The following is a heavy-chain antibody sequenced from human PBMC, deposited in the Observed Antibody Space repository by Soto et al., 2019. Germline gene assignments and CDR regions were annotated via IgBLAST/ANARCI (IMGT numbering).Heavy chain of an antibody. CDR1: GFSLSTSGVG. D-gene: IGHD6-19*01. J-gene: IGHJ4*02. CDR3: AHRLGGIGVAGTLDY. Sequence: QITLKESGPTLVKPTQTLTLTCTFSGFSLSTSGVGVGWIRQPPGKALEWLALIYWDDDKRYSPSLKSRLTITKDPSKNQVVLTKTNMDPVDTATYYCAHRLGGIGVAGTLDYWGQGTLVTVSS. CDR2: IYWDDDK. V-gene: IGHV2-5*02.